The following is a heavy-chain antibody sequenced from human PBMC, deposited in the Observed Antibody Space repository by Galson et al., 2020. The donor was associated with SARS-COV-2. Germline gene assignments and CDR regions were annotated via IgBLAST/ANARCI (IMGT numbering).Heavy chain of an antibody. J-gene: IGHJ6*02. V-gene: IGHV3-11*06. CDR2: IDSSSNYI. Sequence: TGGSLRLSCAASGFTFSDYYMHWMRQTPGKGLEWVSYIDSSSNYINYADSVRGRFTISRDNAKNSLYLHIHSLRAEDTALYYCARGGVPYAVDVWGLGTTVTGSS. CDR1: GFTFSDYY. CDR3: ARGGVPYAVDV. D-gene: IGHD3-10*01.